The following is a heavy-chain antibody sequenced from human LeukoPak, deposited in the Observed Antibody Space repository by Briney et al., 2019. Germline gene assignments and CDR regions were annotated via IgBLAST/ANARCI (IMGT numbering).Heavy chain of an antibody. D-gene: IGHD2/OR15-2a*01. Sequence: GGSLRLSCAASGFTFSDYYMSWIRQAPGKGLEWVSVIYSGGSTYYADSVKGRFTISRDNSKNTLYLQMNSLRAEDTAVYYCARVFYEHWGQGTMVTVSS. CDR1: GFTFSDYY. CDR3: ARVFYEH. J-gene: IGHJ3*01. CDR2: IYSGGST. V-gene: IGHV3-66*01.